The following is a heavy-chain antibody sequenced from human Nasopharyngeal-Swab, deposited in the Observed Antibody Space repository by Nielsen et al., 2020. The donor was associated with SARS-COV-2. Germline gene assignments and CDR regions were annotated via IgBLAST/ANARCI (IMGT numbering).Heavy chain of an antibody. V-gene: IGHV3-53*01. CDR3: TTGTTGNPTYYYYYGMDV. Sequence: VRQAPGKGLEWVSVIYSGGSTYYADSVKGRFTISRDNSKNTLYLQMNSLRAEDTAVYYCTTGTTGNPTYYYYYGMDVWGQGTTVTVS. J-gene: IGHJ6*02. CDR2: IYSGGST. D-gene: IGHD1-1*01.